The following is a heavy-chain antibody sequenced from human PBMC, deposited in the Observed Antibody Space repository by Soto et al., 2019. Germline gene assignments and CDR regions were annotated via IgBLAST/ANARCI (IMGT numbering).Heavy chain of an antibody. CDR1: GFTFSSFW. J-gene: IGHJ5*02. Sequence: EVQLVESGGGLVQPGGSLRLSCAASGFTFSSFWMHRVRQAQGKGLEWVSRANPAGTRTSYADSVKGRFTISIDNFNNRRFMQINSLRAEDTAVYYCTIHGSGDYFLFAPCFQGTLVTVSS. V-gene: IGHV3-74*01. CDR3: TIHGSGDYFLFAP. D-gene: IGHD4-17*01. CDR2: ANPAGTRT.